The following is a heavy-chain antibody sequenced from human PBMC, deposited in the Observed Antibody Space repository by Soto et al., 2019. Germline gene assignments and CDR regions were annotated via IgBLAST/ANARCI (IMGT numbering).Heavy chain of an antibody. Sequence: QVQLVESGGGVVQPGRSLRLSCAASGFTFSSYGMHWVRQAPGKGLEWVAVIWYDGSNKYYADSVKGRFTISRDNSKNTLYLQMNSLRAEDTAVYYCAREEYYDSSGYNYWGQGTLVTVSS. J-gene: IGHJ4*02. D-gene: IGHD3-22*01. CDR3: AREEYYDSSGYNY. CDR2: IWYDGSNK. V-gene: IGHV3-33*01. CDR1: GFTFSSYG.